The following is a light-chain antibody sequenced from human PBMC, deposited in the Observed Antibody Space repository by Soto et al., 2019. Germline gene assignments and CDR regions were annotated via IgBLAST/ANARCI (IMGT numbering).Light chain of an antibody. Sequence: DIQMTQSPSSLSASVGDRVTITCRASQSISNYVNWYQHKAGKAPKLLIYGASTLQGGVPSRFSGSGSGTDFTLTISSLQPEDFATYYCQQSYNTPPMFGQGTKVDI. CDR1: QSISNY. CDR3: QQSYNTPPM. V-gene: IGKV1-39*01. CDR2: GAS. J-gene: IGKJ1*01.